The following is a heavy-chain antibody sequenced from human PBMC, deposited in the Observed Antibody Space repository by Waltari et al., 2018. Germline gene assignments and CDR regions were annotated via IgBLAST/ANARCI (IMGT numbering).Heavy chain of an antibody. J-gene: IGHJ4*02. Sequence: EVQLVESGGGLVQPGVSLRLSCSGSGFTFSNSWMSWVRQAPGKGLEWVASIKQDGGEKYYVDSMKGRFTISRDNDNNSLFLQMDSLRVEDTAVYYCARGVTTVECWGQGALVTVSS. CDR2: IKQDGGEK. V-gene: IGHV3-7*04. CDR1: GFTFSNSW. CDR3: ARGVTTVEC. D-gene: IGHD2-21*02.